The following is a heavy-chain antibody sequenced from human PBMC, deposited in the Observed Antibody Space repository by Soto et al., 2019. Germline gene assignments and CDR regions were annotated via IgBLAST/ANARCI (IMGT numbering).Heavy chain of an antibody. CDR3: ARQYPPDRGFYYYAMDV. CDR1: GGSIRSSSYY. V-gene: IGHV4-39*01. Sequence: QLQLQESGPGLVKPSETLSLTCTGSGGSIRSSSYYWAWIRQPPGQGLEWIGSIYYSGSTYNNPSLKSRVTISVDTSNNQFSLKVSSVTAADTAVYYCARQYPPDRGFYYYAMDVGGQGTTVSVSS. D-gene: IGHD2-15*01. CDR2: IYYSGST. J-gene: IGHJ6*02.